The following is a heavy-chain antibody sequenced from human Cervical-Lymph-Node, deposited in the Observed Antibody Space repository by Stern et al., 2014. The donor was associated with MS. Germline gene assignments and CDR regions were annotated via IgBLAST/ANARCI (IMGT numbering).Heavy chain of an antibody. CDR1: GFSFDDYS. CDR2: ISGNSGSF. Sequence: EVKLVESGGGLARPGTSLRISCAASGFSFDDYSMHWVRQAPWKGLVGVTVISGNSGSFAYAYSLKGRFTISRYNADNSLYLQMIDLRPEDTALYYCVKDVDSSVAVSFDWWGQGTLVTVSS. CDR3: VKDVDSSVAVSFDW. J-gene: IGHJ4*02. V-gene: IGHV3-9*01. D-gene: IGHD4-11*01.